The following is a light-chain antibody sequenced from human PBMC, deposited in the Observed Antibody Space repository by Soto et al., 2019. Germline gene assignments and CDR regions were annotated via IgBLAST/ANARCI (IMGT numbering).Light chain of an antibody. J-gene: IGKJ1*01. CDR3: QQYNNWPRGT. V-gene: IGKV3-15*01. CDR1: QTVSSS. CDR2: EAS. Sequence: EIVLTQSPATLSLSPGERATLSCRASQTVSSSLAWYQQKPGQAPRLLIYEASTRATGIPARFSGSGSGTEFTLTISTLQSEDFAVYYCQQYNNWPRGTFGQGTKVEIK.